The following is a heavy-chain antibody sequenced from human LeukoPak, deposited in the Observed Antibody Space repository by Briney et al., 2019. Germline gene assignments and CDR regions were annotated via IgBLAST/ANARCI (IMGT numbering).Heavy chain of an antibody. V-gene: IGHV1-69*02. D-gene: IGHD3-3*01. J-gene: IGHJ6*03. CDR2: IIPTLGIA. Sequence: SVKVSCKASGGTFRSYTISWVRQAPGQGLEGMGMIIPTLGIANYAQKFQGRVTITADKSTSTAYMELSSLRSEDTAVYYCARGTYYDFWSGGKRYYYYYMDVWGKGTTVTVSS. CDR3: ARGTYYDFWSGGKRYYYYYMDV. CDR1: GGTFRSYT.